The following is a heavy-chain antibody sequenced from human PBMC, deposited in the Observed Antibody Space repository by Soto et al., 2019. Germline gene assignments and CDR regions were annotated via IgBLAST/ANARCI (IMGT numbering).Heavy chain of an antibody. J-gene: IGHJ4*02. CDR1: GFTFSIYW. D-gene: IGHD2-15*01. V-gene: IGHV3-74*03. CDR3: PSKDCSGDSCQRPN. CDR2: INSDGSCA. Sequence: GGPLRLSFTASGFTFSIYWMHWVLQAPGKGLEWVSRINSDGSCATYAASLQGRPTIYRDDSENTASLQTNSLQTEETAVYYCPSKDCSGDSCQRPNWGRGTLVTVSS.